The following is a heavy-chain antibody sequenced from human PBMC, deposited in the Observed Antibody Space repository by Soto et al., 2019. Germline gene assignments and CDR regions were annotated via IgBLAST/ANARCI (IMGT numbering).Heavy chain of an antibody. CDR3: ARGVIVVVPAAIHYYYYGMEV. J-gene: IGHJ6*02. V-gene: IGHV1-18*01. Sequence: ASVKVSCKASGYTFTSYGISWVRQAPGQGLEWMGWISAYNGNTNYAQKLQGRVTMTTDTSTSTAYMELRSLRSDDTAVYYCARGVIVVVPAAIHYYYYGMEVWGQGTTVTVSS. CDR1: GYTFTSYG. D-gene: IGHD2-2*01. CDR2: ISAYNGNT.